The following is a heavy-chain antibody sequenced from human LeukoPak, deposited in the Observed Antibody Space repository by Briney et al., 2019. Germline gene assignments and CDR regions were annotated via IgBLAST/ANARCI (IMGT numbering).Heavy chain of an antibody. D-gene: IGHD2-21*02. CDR1: GYTFTSYD. V-gene: IGHV1-8*01. CDR2: MNPNSGNT. J-gene: IGHJ4*02. Sequence: ASVKVSCKASGYTFTSYDINWVRQATGQGPEWMGWMNPNSGNTGYAQKFQGRVTMTRNTSISTAYMELSSLRSEDTAVYYCARVASRSKAYCGGDCYSMGCWGQGTLVTVSS. CDR3: ARVASRSKAYCGGDCYSMGC.